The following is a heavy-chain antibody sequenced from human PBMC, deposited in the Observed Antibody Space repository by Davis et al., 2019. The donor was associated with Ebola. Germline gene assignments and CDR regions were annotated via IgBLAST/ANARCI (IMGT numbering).Heavy chain of an antibody. V-gene: IGHV3-23*01. CDR1: GLDISSSV. D-gene: IGHD3-10*01. J-gene: IGHJ4*02. CDR2: STESEADI. CDR3: AKLAVRGNYYGSDF. Sequence: GESLKISCAASGLDISSSVLYWVRQAPGKGLEWVSASTESEADITYADSVKGRFTVSRDNSMNTVYLQCNSLRVEDTAVYYCAKLAVRGNYYGSDFWGRGTLVTVS.